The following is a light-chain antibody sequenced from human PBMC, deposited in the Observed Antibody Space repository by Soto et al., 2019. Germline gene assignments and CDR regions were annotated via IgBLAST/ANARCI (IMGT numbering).Light chain of an antibody. V-gene: IGKV3-20*01. J-gene: IGKJ2*01. CDR1: QTINSG. Sequence: EIVLTQSPGTLSLSPGERATLSCRASQTINSGLAWYQHKRGQAPRLLIYGVSVRAIGIPDRFGGSGSGTDFTLTISRLEPEDFAVYFCQQYGGSPYTVGQGTKVDSK. CDR2: GVS. CDR3: QQYGGSPYT.